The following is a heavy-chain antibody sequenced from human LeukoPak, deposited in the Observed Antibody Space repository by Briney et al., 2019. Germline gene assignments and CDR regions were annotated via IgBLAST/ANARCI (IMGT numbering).Heavy chain of an antibody. CDR2: ISSTGKYI. Sequence: GGSMRLSCAASGFTFSSYSMNWVRQAPGKGLDWISSISSTGKYIYYADSMKGRFTISRDNAKNSLYLQMNSLRAEDTALYYCARDLGELDAPDYWGQGILVTVSS. D-gene: IGHD3-10*01. CDR3: ARDLGELDAPDY. CDR1: GFTFSSYS. J-gene: IGHJ4*02. V-gene: IGHV3-21*06.